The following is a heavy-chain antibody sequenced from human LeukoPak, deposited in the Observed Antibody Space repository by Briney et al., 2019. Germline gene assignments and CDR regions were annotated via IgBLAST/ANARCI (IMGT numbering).Heavy chain of an antibody. V-gene: IGHV3-23*01. J-gene: IGHJ5*02. D-gene: IGHD6-13*01. CDR2: ISGSRGST. Sequence: HPGGSLRLCCAASGFTFSYYVMSWGRQARGKGVEWVSAISGSRGSTYYADSVKGRFTISRDNSKNTLYLQMNSLRAEDTAVYYCAKGRQQLIRYNWFDPWGQGTLVTVSS. CDR1: GFTFSYYV. CDR3: AKGRQQLIRYNWFDP.